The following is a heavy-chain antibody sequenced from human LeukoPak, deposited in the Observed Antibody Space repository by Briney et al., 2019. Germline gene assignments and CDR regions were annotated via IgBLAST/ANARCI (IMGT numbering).Heavy chain of an antibody. CDR2: SSSSSSYI. CDR3: ARDKGYCSGGSCYDWFDP. D-gene: IGHD2-15*01. Sequence: PAGSRLSCAASGFSFSSYSMNWARQAPGKGLEWVSSSSSSSSYIYYADSVKGRFTISRDNAKNSLYLQMNSLRAEDTAAYYCARDKGYCSGGSCYDWFDPWGQGTLVTVSS. V-gene: IGHV3-21*01. J-gene: IGHJ5*02. CDR1: GFSFSSYS.